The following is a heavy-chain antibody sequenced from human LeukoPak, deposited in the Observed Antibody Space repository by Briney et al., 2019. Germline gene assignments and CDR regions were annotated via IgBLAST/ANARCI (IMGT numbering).Heavy chain of an antibody. CDR3: ATIKGGFYFDY. CDR1: GFTFSNQW. V-gene: IGHV3-74*01. J-gene: IGHJ4*02. CDR2: INSDGSST. D-gene: IGHD3-16*01. Sequence: GGSLRLSCAASGFTFSNQWMHWVRQAPGKGLVWVSRINSDGSSTSYADSVKGRFTISRDNAKSTLYLQMSSLRAEDTAVYYCATIKGGFYFDYWGQGTLVTVSS.